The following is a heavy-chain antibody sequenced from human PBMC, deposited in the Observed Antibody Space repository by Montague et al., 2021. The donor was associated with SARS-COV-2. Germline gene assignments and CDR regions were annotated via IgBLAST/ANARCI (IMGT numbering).Heavy chain of an antibody. CDR2: SDWDDDK. D-gene: IGHD5-12*01. CDR3: VRLRPGGSLSGDMNYFDY. Sequence: PALVKPTQTLTLTCTFSGFSLSTNGMCVSWIRQPPGKALEWLARSDWDDDKYYSTSLKTRLTISKDTSKNQVVLTMTNMDPVDTATYYCVRLRPGGSLSGDMNYFDYWGLGTLVTVSS. V-gene: IGHV2-70*11. CDR1: GFSLSTNGMC. J-gene: IGHJ4*02.